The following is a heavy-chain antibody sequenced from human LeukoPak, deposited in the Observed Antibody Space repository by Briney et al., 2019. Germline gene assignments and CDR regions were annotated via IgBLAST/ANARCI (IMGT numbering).Heavy chain of an antibody. V-gene: IGHV4-4*07. D-gene: IGHD3-22*01. J-gene: IGHJ4*02. CDR2: IYTSGST. CDR3: ARDRPTLYYYDSSGYAKVFDY. Sequence: PSETLSLTCTVSGGSISSYYWSWIRQPAGKGLEWIGRIYTSGSTNYNPSLKSRITMSVDTSNNQFSLKLTSVTAADTAVYYCARDRPTLYYYDSSGYAKVFDYWGQGTLVTVSS. CDR1: GGSISSYY.